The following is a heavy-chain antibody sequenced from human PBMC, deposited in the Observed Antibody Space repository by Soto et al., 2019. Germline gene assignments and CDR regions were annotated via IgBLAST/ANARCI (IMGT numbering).Heavy chain of an antibody. CDR2: IYYSGST. J-gene: IGHJ6*02. CDR3: ARGYTAPGGYYGMDV. CDR1: GGSITSYN. V-gene: IGHV4-59*01. D-gene: IGHD5-18*01. Sequence: SETLSLTCTVSGGSITSYNWSWIRQPPGKGLGWIGYIYYSGSTNYNPSLKSRVTISVDTSKNQFSMKLSSVTAADTAVYYCARGYTAPGGYYGMDVWGQGTTVTVSS.